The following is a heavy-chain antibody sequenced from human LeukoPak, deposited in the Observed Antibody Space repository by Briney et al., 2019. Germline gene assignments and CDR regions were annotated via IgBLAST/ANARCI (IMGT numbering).Heavy chain of an antibody. D-gene: IGHD3-22*01. CDR2: IDHSGST. CDR1: GYSFSSGYY. Sequence: SETLSLTCTVSGYSFSSGYYWGWIRQPPGKGLGWFGRIDHSGSTYYNPSLKSRVTISVDTSKNQFSLKLSSVTAADTAVYYCARVRYYDSSGSRGFFDYWGQGTLVTVSS. V-gene: IGHV4-38-2*02. J-gene: IGHJ4*02. CDR3: ARVRYYDSSGSRGFFDY.